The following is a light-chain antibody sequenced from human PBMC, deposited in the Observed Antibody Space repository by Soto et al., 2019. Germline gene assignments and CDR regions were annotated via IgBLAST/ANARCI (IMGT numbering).Light chain of an antibody. Sequence: QSVLTQPPSVSGAPGQRVTISCTGSSSNIGAGHDVHWYQQLPGTAPKLLIYGDKNRPSGVPDRFSGSKSGTSASLAITGLQAEDEADYYCQSYDSTLSGSYVFGTGTKVTVL. CDR2: GDK. J-gene: IGLJ1*01. CDR3: QSYDSTLSGSYV. CDR1: SSNIGAGHD. V-gene: IGLV1-40*01.